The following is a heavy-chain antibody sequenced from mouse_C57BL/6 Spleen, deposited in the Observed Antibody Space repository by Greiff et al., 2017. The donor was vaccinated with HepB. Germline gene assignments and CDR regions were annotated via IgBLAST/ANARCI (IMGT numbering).Heavy chain of an antibody. CDR1: GYTFTSYW. CDR2: IDPSDSYT. V-gene: IGHV1-59*01. J-gene: IGHJ2*01. Sequence: QVQLKQPGAELVRPGTSVKLSCKASGYTFTSYWMHWVKQRPGQGLEWIGVIDPSDSYTNYNQKFKGKATLTVDTSSSTAYMQLSSLTSEDSAVYYCASETGTGCWGQGTTLTVSS. D-gene: IGHD4-1*01. CDR3: ASETGTGC.